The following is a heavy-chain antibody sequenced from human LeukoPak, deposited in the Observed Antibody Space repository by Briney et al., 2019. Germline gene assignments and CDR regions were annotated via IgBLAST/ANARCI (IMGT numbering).Heavy chain of an antibody. CDR3: ARATGDLDS. J-gene: IGHJ4*02. CDR2: ISGRGDST. Sequence: GGSLRLTCAASGFTFSRFDMSWVRQAPGKGLEGVSVISGRGDSTYYADSVKGRFTISRDNSKSTVYLQMNSLRAEDTSVCYCARATGDLDSCGQGTLVIVSS. CDR1: GFTFSRFD. D-gene: IGHD7-27*01. V-gene: IGHV3-23*01.